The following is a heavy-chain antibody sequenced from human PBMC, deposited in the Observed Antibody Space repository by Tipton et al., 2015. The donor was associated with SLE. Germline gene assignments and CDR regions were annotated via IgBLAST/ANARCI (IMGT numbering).Heavy chain of an antibody. Sequence: TLSLTCTVSGGSISRSRHSCDWIRQPPGKGLEWLGSIYYSGTTYYNPSLKSRVTISLETSENQFSLKLTSVTAADTAVYYCARVVEYYFDYWGQGTLVTVSS. CDR3: ARVVEYYFDY. V-gene: IGHV4-39*07. CDR2: IYYSGTT. J-gene: IGHJ4*02. CDR1: GGSISRSRHS.